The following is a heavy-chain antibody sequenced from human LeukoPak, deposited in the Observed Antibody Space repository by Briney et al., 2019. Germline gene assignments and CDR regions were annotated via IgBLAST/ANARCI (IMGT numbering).Heavy chain of an antibody. CDR2: ISAYNGNT. CDR1: GYTFTSYG. Sequence: ASVKVSCKASGYTFTSYGISWVRQAPGQGLEWMGWISAYNGNTNYAQKLQGRVTMTTDTSTSTAYMELRSLRSDDTAVYYCARVRPDVLRYFDCFGCDWFDPWGQGTLVTVSS. V-gene: IGHV1-18*01. J-gene: IGHJ5*02. D-gene: IGHD3-9*01. CDR3: ARVRPDVLRYFDCFGCDWFDP.